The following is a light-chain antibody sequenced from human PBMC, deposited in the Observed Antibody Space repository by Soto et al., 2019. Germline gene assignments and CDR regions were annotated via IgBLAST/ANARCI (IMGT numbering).Light chain of an antibody. Sequence: EIMMTQSPGTVSLSTGERATLSCRASQSFSSNYVAWFQQKTGQAPRLLIYGASNRATGIPDRFSGSGSGTDFTLTISGLEPEDFAVYYCQQYGRSPWTFGQGTKVDIK. CDR3: QQYGRSPWT. CDR2: GAS. CDR1: QSFSSNY. V-gene: IGKV3-20*01. J-gene: IGKJ1*01.